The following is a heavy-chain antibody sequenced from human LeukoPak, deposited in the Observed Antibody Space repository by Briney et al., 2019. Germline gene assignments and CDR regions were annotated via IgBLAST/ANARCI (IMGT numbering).Heavy chain of an antibody. D-gene: IGHD6-19*01. Sequence: PSETLSLTCAVYGGSFSGYYRSWIRQPPGKGLEWIGEINHSGSTNYNPSLKSRVTISVDTSKNQFSLKLSSVTAADTAVYYCARGLSSGWYYFDYWGQGTLVTVSS. V-gene: IGHV4-34*01. CDR2: INHSGST. CDR3: ARGLSSGWYYFDY. J-gene: IGHJ4*02. CDR1: GGSFSGYY.